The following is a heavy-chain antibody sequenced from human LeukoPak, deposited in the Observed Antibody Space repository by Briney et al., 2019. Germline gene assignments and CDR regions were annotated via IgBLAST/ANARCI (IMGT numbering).Heavy chain of an antibody. CDR2: IYHSGST. Sequence: PSETLSLTCTVSGGSISSGGYYWSWIRQPPGKGLEWIGYIYHSGSTNYNPSLKSRVTISVDKSKNQFSLKLSSVTAADTAVYYCARLPSIAAAAFDIWGQGTMVTVSS. J-gene: IGHJ3*02. CDR3: ARLPSIAAAAFDI. CDR1: GGSISSGGYY. D-gene: IGHD6-13*01. V-gene: IGHV4-30-2*01.